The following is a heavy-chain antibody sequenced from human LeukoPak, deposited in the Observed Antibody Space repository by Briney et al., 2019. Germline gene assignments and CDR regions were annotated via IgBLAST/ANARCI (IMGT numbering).Heavy chain of an antibody. J-gene: IGHJ4*02. Sequence: PGGSLRLSCAASGFTFSSYGMHWVRQAPGKGLEWVAVISYDGSNKYYADSVKGRFTISRDNSKNTLYLQMNSLRAEDTAVYYCAREDWSLACSGGSCYMFDYWGQGTLVTVSS. D-gene: IGHD2-15*01. V-gene: IGHV3-30*03. CDR1: GFTFSSYG. CDR3: AREDWSLACSGGSCYMFDY. CDR2: ISYDGSNK.